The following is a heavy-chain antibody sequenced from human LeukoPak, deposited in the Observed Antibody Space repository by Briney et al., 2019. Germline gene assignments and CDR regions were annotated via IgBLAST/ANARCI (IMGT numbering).Heavy chain of an antibody. D-gene: IGHD2-21*01. J-gene: IGHJ4*02. Sequence: RSGGSLRLSCAASGFTFSDYYMSWIRQAPGKGLEWVSYISSSGSTIYYADSVKGRFTISRDNSKDTLYLQMNSLRAEDTAVYYCARDRTYLGVGVTAFGYWGQGTLVTVSS. CDR2: ISSSGSTI. CDR1: GFTFSDYY. CDR3: ARDRTYLGVGVTAFGY. V-gene: IGHV3-11*04.